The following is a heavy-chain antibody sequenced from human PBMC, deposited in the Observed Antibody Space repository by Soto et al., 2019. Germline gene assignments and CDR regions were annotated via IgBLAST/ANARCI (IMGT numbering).Heavy chain of an antibody. CDR1: GGSFSGYY. J-gene: IGHJ6*03. Sequence: PSETLSLTCAVYGGSFSGYYWSWIRQPPGKGLEWIGEINHSGSTNYNPSLKSRVTISVDMSKNQFSLKLSSVTAADTAVYYCARGWGVRYYYYYMDVWGKGTTVTVSS. D-gene: IGHD3-9*01. CDR2: INHSGST. V-gene: IGHV4-34*01. CDR3: ARGWGVRYYYYYMDV.